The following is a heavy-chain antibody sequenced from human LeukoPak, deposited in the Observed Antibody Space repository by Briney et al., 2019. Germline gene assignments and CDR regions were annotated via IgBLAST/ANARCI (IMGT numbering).Heavy chain of an antibody. V-gene: IGHV3-23*01. Sequence: GLSLRLSCAASGFTFSSYAMSWVRQSPGKGLEWVSAISGSGGSTYYADSSKDRFTISRDNSKNTLYLQMNSLRAADTAVYCCAKGRSSSWYDYWGQGTRVTVSS. CDR3: AKGRSSSWYDY. J-gene: IGHJ4*02. CDR1: GFTFSSYA. D-gene: IGHD6-13*01. CDR2: ISGSGGST.